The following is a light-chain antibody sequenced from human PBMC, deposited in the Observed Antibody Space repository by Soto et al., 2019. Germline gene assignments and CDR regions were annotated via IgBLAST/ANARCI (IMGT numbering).Light chain of an antibody. J-gene: IGLJ1*01. CDR3: SSSTTSSTLV. CDR2: EVS. CDR1: SSDIGGYNY. V-gene: IGLV2-14*01. Sequence: QSVLTQPASVSGSPGQSITISCTGTSSDIGGYNYVSWYQQHPGKAPKLMIYEVSNRPSGVSSRFSGSKSGITASLTISGLQAEDEGDYYCSSSTTSSTLVFGTGTKVTVL.